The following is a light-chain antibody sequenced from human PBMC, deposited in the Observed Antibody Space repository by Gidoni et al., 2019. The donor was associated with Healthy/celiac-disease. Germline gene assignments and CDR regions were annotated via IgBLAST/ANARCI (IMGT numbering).Light chain of an antibody. CDR1: QSVSSSY. Sequence: IVLTQSPGTLSLSPGERATLSCRASQSVSSSYLAWYQQKPGQAPRLLIYGASSRATGIPDRFSGSGSGTDFTLTISRLEPEDFAVYYCQQYGSSVLTFXGXTKVEIQ. J-gene: IGKJ4*01. V-gene: IGKV3-20*01. CDR2: GAS. CDR3: QQYGSSVLT.